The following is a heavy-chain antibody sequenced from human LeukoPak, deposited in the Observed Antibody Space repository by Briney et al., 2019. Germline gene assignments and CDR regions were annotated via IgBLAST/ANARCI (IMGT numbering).Heavy chain of an antibody. J-gene: IGHJ6*02. CDR3: ARGFPVAVRGYYYGMDV. Sequence: GGSLRLSCAASGFTVSSNYMSWVRQAPGKGLEWVSVIYRGGGTYYSDSLQCRFTISRHNSKKTPYSQMNCLRAEDTAMYYCARGFPVAVRGYYYGMDVRGQGTTVTASS. CDR1: GFTVSSNY. V-gene: IGHV3-66*01. D-gene: IGHD2-15*01. CDR2: IYRGGGT.